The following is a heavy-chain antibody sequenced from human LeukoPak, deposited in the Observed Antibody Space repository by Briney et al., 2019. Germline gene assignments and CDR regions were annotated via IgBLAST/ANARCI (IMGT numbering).Heavy chain of an antibody. Sequence: PGGSLRLSCVTSGFTFSSYDMRWVRRPKGKSLEWVSGIGTGGDTYYPDSVKGRFTIPRENAKKSLYLQLNSLIAGDTAVYYCARGNNHDWWGQGTLVTVSS. CDR2: IGTGGDT. CDR3: ARGNNHDW. D-gene: IGHD1/OR15-1a*01. J-gene: IGHJ4*02. CDR1: GFTFSSYD. V-gene: IGHV3-13*01.